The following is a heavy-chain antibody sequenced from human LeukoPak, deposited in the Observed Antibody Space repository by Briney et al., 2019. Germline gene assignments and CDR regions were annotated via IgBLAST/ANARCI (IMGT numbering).Heavy chain of an antibody. D-gene: IGHD3-9*01. CDR3: ARWGATGYGDY. CDR2: ISDSSSTI. J-gene: IGHJ4*02. V-gene: IGHV3-48*03. Sequence: GGSLRLSCAASGFTFSSYGMNWVRQAPGKGLEWVSYISDSSSTIYYADSVKGRLTISRDNAKNSLYLQMNSLRAEDTTVYYCARWGATGYGDYWGQGTLVTVSS. CDR1: GFTFSSYG.